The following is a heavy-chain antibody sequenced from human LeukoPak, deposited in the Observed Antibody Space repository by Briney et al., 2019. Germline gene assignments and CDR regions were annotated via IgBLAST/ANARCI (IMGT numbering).Heavy chain of an antibody. CDR2: IYTSGST. CDR3: AIHSAMGSHDY. J-gene: IGHJ4*02. Sequence: SQTLSLTCTVSGGSISSGSYYWSWIRQPAGKGLEWIGRIYTSGSTNYNPSLKSRVTISVDTSKNQFSLMLSSVTAADTAVYYCAIHSAMGSHDYWGQGTLVTVSS. V-gene: IGHV4-61*02. CDR1: GGSISSGSYY. D-gene: IGHD2-21*01.